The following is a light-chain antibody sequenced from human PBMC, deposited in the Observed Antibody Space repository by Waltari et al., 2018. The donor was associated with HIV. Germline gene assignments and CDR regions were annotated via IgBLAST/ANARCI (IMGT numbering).Light chain of an antibody. V-gene: IGKV1-5*03. CDR2: KAS. CDR1: QDVSNW. Sequence: DIHMTQSPSTLSAFIGDRVTITCRASQDVSNWVAWYQQKPVKAPKLLIHKASVLENGVSLRFSGSGFGTEFTLIIDSLEPDDFATYYCQQYNSDPSFGQGTRLEMK. CDR3: QQYNSDPS. J-gene: IGKJ5*01.